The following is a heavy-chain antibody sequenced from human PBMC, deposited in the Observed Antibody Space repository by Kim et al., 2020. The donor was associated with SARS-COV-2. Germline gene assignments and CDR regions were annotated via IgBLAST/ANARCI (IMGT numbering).Heavy chain of an antibody. CDR3: ARHGYDNYGRSFDF. Sequence: CAYTLKGRFTISINNDKNSLYLQMHSLRAEDTSVYFCARHGYDNYGRSFDFWGQGTLVTVSS. J-gene: IGHJ4*02. D-gene: IGHD5-12*01. V-gene: IGHV3-21*01.